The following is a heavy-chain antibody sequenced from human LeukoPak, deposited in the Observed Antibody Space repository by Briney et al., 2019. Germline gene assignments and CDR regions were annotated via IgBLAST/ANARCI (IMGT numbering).Heavy chain of an antibody. Sequence: GRSPRLSCAASGFTFDDYAMHWVRQAPGKGLEWVSGISWNSGSIGYADSVKGRFTISRDNAKNSLYLQMNSLRAEDTALYYCAKGQTTGIAADPYFDYWGQGTLVTVSS. J-gene: IGHJ4*02. CDR3: AKGQTTGIAADPYFDY. CDR1: GFTFDDYA. D-gene: IGHD6-13*01. V-gene: IGHV3-9*01. CDR2: ISWNSGSI.